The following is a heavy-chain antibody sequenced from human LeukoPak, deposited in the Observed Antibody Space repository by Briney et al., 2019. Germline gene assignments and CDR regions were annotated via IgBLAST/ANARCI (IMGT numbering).Heavy chain of an antibody. CDR2: IYYSGST. CDR3: ARVSEERFLEWLPLVPGPFDY. CDR1: GGSISSGDYY. J-gene: IGHJ4*02. D-gene: IGHD3-3*01. V-gene: IGHV4-30-4*08. Sequence: SETLSLTCTVSGGSISSGDYYWSWIRQPPGKGLEWIGYIYYSGSTYYNPSLKSRVTISVDTSKNQFSLKLSSVTAADTAVYYCARVSEERFLEWLPLVPGPFDYWGQGTPVTVSS.